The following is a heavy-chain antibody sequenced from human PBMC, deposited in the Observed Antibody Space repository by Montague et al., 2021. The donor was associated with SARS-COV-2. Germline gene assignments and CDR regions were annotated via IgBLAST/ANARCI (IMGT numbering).Heavy chain of an antibody. CDR1: SWAYGRHS. J-gene: IGHJ4*01. D-gene: IGHD2-15*01. V-gene: IGHV4-34*01. Sequence: SETLSLTCAVHVYSWAYGRHSWSWVRQPPGKALEWIGELDHSGISNYSPSLRSRVTISIDTAKNQISLNLESVTAAAAAVYFCATNPAGYPGYWGHGTLVTIS. CDR3: ATNPAGYPGY. CDR2: LDHSGIS.